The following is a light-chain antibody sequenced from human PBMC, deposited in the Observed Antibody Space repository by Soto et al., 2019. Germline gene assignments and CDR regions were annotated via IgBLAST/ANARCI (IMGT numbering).Light chain of an antibody. CDR2: EVT. V-gene: IGLV2-14*01. J-gene: IGLJ1*01. CDR3: SSYTSSSAYV. Sequence: QSVLTQPASVSGSPGQSITISCSGTSSDVGGYNYVSWYQQSPGKAPKLLIYEVTNRPSGVSNRFSGSKSANTASLTISGLQAEDAAAYYCSSYTSSSAYVFGTGTKLTVL. CDR1: SSDVGGYNY.